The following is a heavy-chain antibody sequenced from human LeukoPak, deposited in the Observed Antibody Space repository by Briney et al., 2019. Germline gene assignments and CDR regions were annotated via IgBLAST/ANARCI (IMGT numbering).Heavy chain of an antibody. D-gene: IGHD2-2*01. CDR1: GFPFNTYA. CDR3: ARGDTGVVPDY. V-gene: IGHV3-48*03. CDR2: ISSSSSPI. J-gene: IGHJ4*02. Sequence: QPGGSLRLSCAASGFPFNTYAMNWVRQAPGKGLESLSYISSSSSPIYYAGSVRGRFTISRDNAKNSLYLQMSSLRAEDTAVYYCARGDTGVVPDYWGQGTLVTVSS.